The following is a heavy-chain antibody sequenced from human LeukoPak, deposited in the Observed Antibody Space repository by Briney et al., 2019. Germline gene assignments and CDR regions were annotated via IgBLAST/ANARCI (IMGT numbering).Heavy chain of an antibody. D-gene: IGHD2/OR15-2a*01. V-gene: IGHV3-30*18. CDR2: ISYDGSNQ. Sequence: PGRSLRLSCAASGFTFSSYGMHWVRQAPGKGLEWVAVISYDGSNQYYADSVKGRFTISRDNSKNTQYLQMNSLRAEDTAVYYCAKDTSMPLNYWGQGTLVTVSS. CDR1: GFTFSSYG. CDR3: AKDTSMPLNY. J-gene: IGHJ4*02.